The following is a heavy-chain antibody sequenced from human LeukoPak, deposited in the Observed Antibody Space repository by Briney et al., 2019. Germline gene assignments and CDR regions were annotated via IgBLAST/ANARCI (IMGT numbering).Heavy chain of an antibody. CDR2: ISGSGGST. D-gene: IGHD6-6*01. V-gene: IGHV3-23*01. CDR1: GFTFSSYA. Sequence: GGSLRLSCAASGFTFSSYAMSWVRQAPGKGLEWVSAISGSGGSTYYADSVKGRFTISRDNSKDTLYLQMNSLRAEDTAVYYCAKDLEYSSSSGLGYWGQGTLVTVSS. CDR3: AKDLEYSSSSGLGY. J-gene: IGHJ4*02.